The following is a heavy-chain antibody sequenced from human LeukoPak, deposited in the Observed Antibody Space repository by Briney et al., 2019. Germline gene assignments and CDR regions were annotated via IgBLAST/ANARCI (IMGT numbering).Heavy chain of an antibody. V-gene: IGHV3-30*02. J-gene: IGHJ3*02. CDR2: IRYDGSNK. CDR1: GFTFSSYG. D-gene: IGHD3-3*01. Sequence: PGGSLRLSCAASGFTFSSYGMHWVRQAPGKGLEWVAFIRYDGSNKYYADSVKGRFTISRDNSKNTLYLQMNSLRAEDTAVYYCAQVGLRYYDFWSGYPNDAFDIWGQGTMVTVSS. CDR3: AQVGLRYYDFWSGYPNDAFDI.